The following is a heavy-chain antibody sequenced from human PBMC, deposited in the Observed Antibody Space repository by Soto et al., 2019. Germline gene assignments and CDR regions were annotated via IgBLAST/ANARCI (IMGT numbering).Heavy chain of an antibody. Sequence: EFQLVESGGGLVKPEESLRLSCPASGFSFRSYNMKWVRQAPGKGLEWVSSISNGGSQIFYADSVRGRFTIFRDNAENSLLLQMNSLRVDDTAVYYCATIGEREGFDIWCQGTTVTVSS. CDR3: ATIGEREGFDI. CDR2: ISNGGSQI. V-gene: IGHV3-21*06. D-gene: IGHD4-17*01. J-gene: IGHJ3*02. CDR1: GFSFRSYN.